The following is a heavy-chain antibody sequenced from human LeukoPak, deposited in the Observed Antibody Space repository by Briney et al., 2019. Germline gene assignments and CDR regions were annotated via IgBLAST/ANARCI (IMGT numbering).Heavy chain of an antibody. CDR2: IWYDGSNK. V-gene: IGHV3-33*01. CDR3: ARDLGAYYDILTGYGGMDV. Sequence: GGSLRLSCAASGFTFSSYGMHWVRRAPGKGLEWVAVIWYDGSNKYYADSVKGRFTISRDNSKNTLYLQMNSLRAEDTAVYYCARDLGAYYDILTGYGGMDVWGQGTTVTVSS. D-gene: IGHD3-9*01. CDR1: GFTFSSYG. J-gene: IGHJ6*02.